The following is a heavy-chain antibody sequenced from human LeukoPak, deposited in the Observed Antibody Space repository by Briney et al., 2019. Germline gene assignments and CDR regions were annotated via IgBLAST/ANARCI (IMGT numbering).Heavy chain of an antibody. CDR3: ARGGSGWGY. CDR2: ISYDGSNE. D-gene: IGHD6-19*01. CDR1: GFTFNYYS. J-gene: IGHJ4*02. Sequence: PGGSLRLSCAASGFTFNYYSMHWVRQAPGKGLGWVAGISYDGSNEYYADAMKGRFTISRDNSKNTLYLQMNNLTTEDTSVYYCARGGSGWGYWGQGTLVSVSS. V-gene: IGHV3-30*04.